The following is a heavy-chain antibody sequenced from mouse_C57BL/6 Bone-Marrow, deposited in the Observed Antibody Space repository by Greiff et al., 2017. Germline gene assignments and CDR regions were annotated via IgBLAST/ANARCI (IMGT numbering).Heavy chain of an antibody. CDR2: IYPRSGNT. J-gene: IGHJ1*03. CDR3: ARGYYGSDWYFDV. Sequence: QVQLQQSGAELARPGASVKLSCKASGYTFTSYGISWVKQRTGQGLEWIGEIYPRSGNTYYNEKFKGKATLTADKSSSTAYMELRSLTSEDSAVYFCARGYYGSDWYFDVWGTGTTVTVSS. D-gene: IGHD1-1*01. V-gene: IGHV1-81*01. CDR1: GYTFTSYG.